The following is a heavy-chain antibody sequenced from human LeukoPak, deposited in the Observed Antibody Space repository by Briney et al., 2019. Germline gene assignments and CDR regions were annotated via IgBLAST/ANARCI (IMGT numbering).Heavy chain of an antibody. CDR3: ARGDDYKSTLFDY. J-gene: IGHJ4*02. CDR2: IYHTGST. CDR1: GGSMNSYY. D-gene: IGHD5-12*01. V-gene: IGHV4-59*01. Sequence: PSETLSLTCTVSGGSMNSYYWSWIRQPPGKGLEWIGYIYHTGSTNYNPSLKSRVTISIDTSKNQFSLKLTSATAADTAVYYCARGDDYKSTLFDYWGQGTLVTVSS.